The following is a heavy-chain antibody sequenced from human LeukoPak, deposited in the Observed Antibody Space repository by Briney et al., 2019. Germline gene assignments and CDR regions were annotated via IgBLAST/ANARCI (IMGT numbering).Heavy chain of an antibody. J-gene: IGHJ4*02. CDR2: ISYDGSNK. Sequence: PGGSLRLSCAASRFTFSNYAMHWVRQAPGKGLEWVAVISYDGSNKYYADSVKGRFTISRDNSKNTLYLQMNSLRAEDTAVYYCAKRRGGTPGGYYWGQGTLVTVSS. CDR3: AKRRGGTPGGYY. D-gene: IGHD3-16*01. CDR1: RFTFSNYA. V-gene: IGHV3-30-3*02.